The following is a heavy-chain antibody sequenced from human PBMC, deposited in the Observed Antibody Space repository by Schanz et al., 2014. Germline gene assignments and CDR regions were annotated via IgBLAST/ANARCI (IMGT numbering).Heavy chain of an antibody. CDR2: ISHDGHRD. Sequence: VQLVESGGDLVKPGGSLRLSCEASGFTFSNYGMNWVRQAPGKGLEWVAQISHDGHRDFYADSVKGRFTVSRDNAKNSLYLQVNNLSAADTAVYYCARRHHFRSGPYYYYYMDVWGKGTTVTVSS. D-gene: IGHD3-3*02. CDR1: GFTFSNYG. CDR3: ARRHHFRSGPYYYYYMDV. V-gene: IGHV3-30*03. J-gene: IGHJ6*03.